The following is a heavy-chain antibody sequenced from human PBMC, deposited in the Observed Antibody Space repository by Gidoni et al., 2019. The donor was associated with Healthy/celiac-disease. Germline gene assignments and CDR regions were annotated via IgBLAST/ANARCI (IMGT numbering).Heavy chain of an antibody. CDR2: IYYSGST. D-gene: IGHD3-16*02. J-gene: IGHJ3*02. V-gene: IGHV4-30-4*01. CDR1: GGSISSGAYY. CDR3: ARDNPQYDYVWGSYRPDAFDI. Sequence: QVQLQESGPGLVTPSQTLSLPCTVSGGSISSGAYYWRWIRQPPGKGLEWIGYIYYSGSTYYNPSLKSRVTISVDTSKNQFSLKLSAVTAADTAVYYCARDNPQYDYVWGSYRPDAFDIWGQGTMVTVSS.